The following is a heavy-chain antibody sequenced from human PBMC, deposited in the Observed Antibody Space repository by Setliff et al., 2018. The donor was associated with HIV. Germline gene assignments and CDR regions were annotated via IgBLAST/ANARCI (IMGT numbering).Heavy chain of an antibody. CDR3: ARPGSSSYYYAMDV. V-gene: IGHV4-59*11. CDR1: GGSISSHY. J-gene: IGHJ6*02. Sequence: PSETLSLTCTVSGGSISSHYWSWIRLPPGKGLEWIGTIYYNGNTNYNPSLKSRVAISVDTSKNLFSLKMNSVTPADTGVYYCARPGSSSYYYAMDVWGLGTTVTVSS. D-gene: IGHD3-10*01. CDR2: IYYNGNT.